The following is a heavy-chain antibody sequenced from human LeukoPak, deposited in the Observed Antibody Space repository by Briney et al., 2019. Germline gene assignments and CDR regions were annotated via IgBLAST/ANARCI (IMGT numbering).Heavy chain of an antibody. CDR3: ARDSRGYSGDDGGEYNWFDP. CDR1: GFTFDDYG. D-gene: IGHD5-12*01. CDR2: INWNGGST. Sequence: GGSLRLSCAASGFTFDDYGMSWVRQAPGKGLEWVSGINWNGGSTGYADSVKGRFTISRDNAKNSLYLQMNSLRAEDTALYYCARDSRGYSGDDGGEYNWFDPWGQGTLVTVSS. V-gene: IGHV3-20*04. J-gene: IGHJ5*02.